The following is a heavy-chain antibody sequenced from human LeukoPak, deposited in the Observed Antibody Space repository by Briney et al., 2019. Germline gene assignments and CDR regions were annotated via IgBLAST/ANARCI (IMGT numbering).Heavy chain of an antibody. D-gene: IGHD3-3*01. V-gene: IGHV1-24*01. Sequence: GASVKVSCKVSGYTLTELSMHWVRQAPGKGLEWMGGFDPEDGETIYAQKLQGRVTMTTDTSTSTAYMELRSLRSDDTAVYYCARDLPFEGLHEWLLEYWGQGTLVSVSS. CDR3: ARDLPFEGLHEWLLEY. CDR1: GYTLTELS. J-gene: IGHJ1*01. CDR2: FDPEDGET.